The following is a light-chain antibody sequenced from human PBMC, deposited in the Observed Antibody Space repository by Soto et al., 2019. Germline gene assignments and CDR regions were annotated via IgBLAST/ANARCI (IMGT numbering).Light chain of an antibody. J-gene: IGLJ1*01. CDR1: SSDVGGYNL. CDR3: CSYAGSRTFA. CDR2: EGS. V-gene: IGLV2-23*01. Sequence: QSALTQPASVSGSPGQSITISCTGTSSDVGGYNLVSWYQQHPGKAPKLMIYEGSKRPSGVSNRFSGSKSGNTASLTISGLQAEDEADYYCCSYAGSRTFAFGTGTKVTVL.